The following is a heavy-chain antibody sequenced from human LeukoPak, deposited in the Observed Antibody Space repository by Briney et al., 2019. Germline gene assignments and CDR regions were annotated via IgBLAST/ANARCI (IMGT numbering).Heavy chain of an antibody. CDR2: MYNDENDK. CDR1: AFSFSSHG. V-gene: IGHV3-30*02. J-gene: IGHJ4*02. CDR3: ATLVKTGSGGRGYFDH. D-gene: IGHD2-8*02. Sequence: GGSLRLSCAASAFSFSSHGIYWVRQAPGKGLEWVAFMYNDENDKNYADSVKGRFTISRDNSKNTLFLQMNSLRADDTAVYYCATLVKTGSGGRGYFDHWGQGTLVTVSS.